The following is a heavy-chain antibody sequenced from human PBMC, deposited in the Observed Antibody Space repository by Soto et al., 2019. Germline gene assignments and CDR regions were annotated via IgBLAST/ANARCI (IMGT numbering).Heavy chain of an antibody. CDR2: ISAYNGNT. J-gene: IGHJ5*02. V-gene: IGHV1-18*01. CDR1: GYTFTSYG. Sequence: ASVKVSCKASGYTFTSYGISWVRQAPGQGLEWMGWISAYNGNTNYAQKLQGRVTMTTDTSTSTAYMELRSLRSDDTAVYYCARDLFCGGGSCYGPRWFHPGGREPWVTVSS. D-gene: IGHD2-15*01. CDR3: ARDLFCGGGSCYGPRWFHP.